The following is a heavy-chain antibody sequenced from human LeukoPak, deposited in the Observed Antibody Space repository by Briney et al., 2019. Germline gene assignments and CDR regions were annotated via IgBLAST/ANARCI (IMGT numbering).Heavy chain of an antibody. CDR3: ARGAAAYWFDP. J-gene: IGHJ5*02. Sequence: PSETLSLTCTVSGGSISSYYWSWIRQTAGKGLEWIGRIYTSGSTNYNPSLKSRVTISVDKSKNQFSLKLSSVTAADTAVYYCARGAAAYWFDPWGQGTLVTVSS. D-gene: IGHD2-2*01. CDR1: GGSISSYY. V-gene: IGHV4-4*07. CDR2: IYTSGST.